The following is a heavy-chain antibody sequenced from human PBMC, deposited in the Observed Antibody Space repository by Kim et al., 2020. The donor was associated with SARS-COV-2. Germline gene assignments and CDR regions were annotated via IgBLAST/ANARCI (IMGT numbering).Heavy chain of an antibody. V-gene: IGHV4-34*01. CDR3: ARGRVTMVRGAPTYNWFDP. Sequence: SETLSLTCAVYGGSFSGYYWSWIRQPPGKGLEWIGEINHSGSTNYNPSLKSRVTISVDTSKNQFSLKLSSVTAADTAVYYCARGRVTMVRGAPTYNWFDPWGQGTLVTVSS. CDR2: INHSGST. D-gene: IGHD3-10*01. CDR1: GGSFSGYY. J-gene: IGHJ5*02.